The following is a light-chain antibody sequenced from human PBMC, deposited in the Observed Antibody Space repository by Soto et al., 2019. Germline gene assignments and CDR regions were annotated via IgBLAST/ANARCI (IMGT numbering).Light chain of an antibody. CDR3: SSYGGRNNFVV. J-gene: IGLJ2*01. CDR2: EVS. V-gene: IGLV2-8*01. CDR1: SSDVGGYKY. Sequence: QSVLTQPPSASGSPGQPVTISCTGTSSDVGGYKYVSWYQQHPGKAPKLMIYEVSKRPSGVPDRFSGSKSGNTASLTVSGLQAEDEADYYCSSYGGRNNFVVFGGGTKVTVL.